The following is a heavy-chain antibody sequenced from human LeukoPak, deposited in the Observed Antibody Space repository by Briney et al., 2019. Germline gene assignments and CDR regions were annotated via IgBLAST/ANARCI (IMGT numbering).Heavy chain of an antibody. D-gene: IGHD3-10*01. V-gene: IGHV4-4*09. J-gene: IGHJ3*02. CDR3: ARRFRTSASGILHHDAYDI. CDR1: DGSITDHF. Sequence: SETLSLTCTVSDGSITDHFWGWIRHTPGMGLEWIGHIYGSPTYNPSLKSRVTISDDTSENQIFLQMTSVTAADTAIYYCARRFRTSASGILHHDAYDIWGPGTEVIVSS. CDR2: IYGSP.